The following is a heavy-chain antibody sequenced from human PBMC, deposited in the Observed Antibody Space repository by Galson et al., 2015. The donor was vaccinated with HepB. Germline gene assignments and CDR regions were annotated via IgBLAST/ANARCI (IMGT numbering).Heavy chain of an antibody. J-gene: IGHJ4*02. CDR3: VGEGYSSGWALGSYFDY. CDR2: ISSSSSTM. V-gene: IGHV3-48*02. CDR1: GFTFGSYS. D-gene: IGHD6-19*01. Sequence: SLRLSCAASGFTFGSYSMNWVRQAPGKGLEWVSYISSSSSTMYYADSVKGRFTISRDNAKNSLYLQMNSLRDEDTAVYYCVGEGYSSGWALGSYFDYWGQGTLVTVSS.